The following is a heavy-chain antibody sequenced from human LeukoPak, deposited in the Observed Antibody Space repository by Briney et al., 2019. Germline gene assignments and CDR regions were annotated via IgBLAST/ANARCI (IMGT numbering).Heavy chain of an antibody. CDR1: GFTFSNYW. D-gene: IGHD2-15*01. V-gene: IGHV3-74*01. J-gene: IGHJ6*03. Sequence: GGSLRLSCAASGFTFSNYWMHWVRQAPGKGLVWVSRINSDGINTSYADSVKGRFTISRDNAKNTLNLQMNSLRAEDTAVYYCARELGRYCSGGSCTFYYYYYMDVWGKGTTVTISS. CDR2: INSDGINT. CDR3: ARELGRYCSGGSCTFYYYYYMDV.